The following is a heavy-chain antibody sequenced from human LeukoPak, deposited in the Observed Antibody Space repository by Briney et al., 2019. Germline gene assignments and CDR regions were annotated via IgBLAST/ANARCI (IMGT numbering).Heavy chain of an antibody. CDR3: ARDYYDCGNFDY. CDR1: DGSISSSNYY. CDR2: IYYSGST. Sequence: SETLSLTCTVSDGSISSSNYYWGWIRQPPGKGLEWIGSIYYSGSTYYNPSLKSRVTISVDTSKNQFSLTLSSVTAADTAVYYCARDYYDCGNFDYWGQGTLVTVSS. V-gene: IGHV4-39*07. D-gene: IGHD3-22*01. J-gene: IGHJ4*02.